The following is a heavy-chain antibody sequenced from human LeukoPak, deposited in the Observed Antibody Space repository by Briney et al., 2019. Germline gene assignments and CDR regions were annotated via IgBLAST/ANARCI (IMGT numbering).Heavy chain of an antibody. CDR2: ISGSGGST. CDR1: GFTFSSYA. D-gene: IGHD6-25*01. Sequence: GGSLRLSCAASGFTFSSYAMSWVRQAPGKGLEWVSAISGSGGSTYYADSVKGRFTISRDNSKNTLYLQMNSLRAEDTAVYYCARSSSGAGRKYFQHWGQGTLVIVSS. J-gene: IGHJ1*01. CDR3: ARSSSGAGRKYFQH. V-gene: IGHV3-23*01.